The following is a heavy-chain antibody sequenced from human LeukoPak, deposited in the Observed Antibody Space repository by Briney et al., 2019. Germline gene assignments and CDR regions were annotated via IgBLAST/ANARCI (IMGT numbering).Heavy chain of an antibody. J-gene: IGHJ6*03. CDR1: GFTFRNYG. V-gene: IGHV3-33*01. CDR3: ATARDSNSNRGLYMDV. Sequence: PGGSLRLSCAASGFTFRNYGMHWVRQVPGKGLEWVAVIWYDGSNKYYADSVKGRFTISRDNSKNTLYLQINSLRAKDTAVYYCATARDSNSNRGLYMDVWGKGTTVTVSS. D-gene: IGHD4-11*01. CDR2: IWYDGSNK.